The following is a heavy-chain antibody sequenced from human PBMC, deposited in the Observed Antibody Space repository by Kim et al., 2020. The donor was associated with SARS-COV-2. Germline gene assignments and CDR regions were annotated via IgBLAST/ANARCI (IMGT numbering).Heavy chain of an antibody. CDR2: IDPSDSYT. CDR3: ARHHLPVVWSGYFFRYFDL. J-gene: IGHJ2*01. V-gene: IGHV5-10-1*01. CDR1: GYSFTSYW. Sequence: GESLKISCKGSGYSFTSYWISWVRQMPGKGLEWMGRIDPSDSYTNYSPSFQGHVTISADKSISTAYPQWSSLKASDTAMYYCARHHLPVVWSGYFFRYFDLWGRGTLVTVSS. D-gene: IGHD3-3*01.